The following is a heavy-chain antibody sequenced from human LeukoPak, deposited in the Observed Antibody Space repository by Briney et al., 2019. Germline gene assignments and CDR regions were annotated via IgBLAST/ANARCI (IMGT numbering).Heavy chain of an antibody. V-gene: IGHV3-21*05. CDR3: ARGHFGLDV. CDR1: GFTFSSYS. J-gene: IGHJ6*02. CDR2: IHSGGGDI. Sequence: GGSLRLSCAASGFTFSSYSMNWVRQAPGKGLEWVSYIHSGGGDIYYADSVKGRFTISRDNAKNSLYLQMNSLRAEDTAVYYCARGHFGLDVWGQGTTVTVSS.